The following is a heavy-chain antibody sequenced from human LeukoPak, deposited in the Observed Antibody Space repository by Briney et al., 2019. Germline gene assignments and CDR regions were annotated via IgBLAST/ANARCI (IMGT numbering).Heavy chain of an antibody. Sequence: PGGSLRLSCAASGFTCSSYSMNWVRQPPGKGLEWVSSISSSSSYIYYADSVKGRFTISRHNAKTSLYLQMNSLRAEDTAVYYCARDRRDSSGYYLFDYWGQGTLVTVSS. CDR3: ARDRRDSSGYYLFDY. D-gene: IGHD3-22*01. V-gene: IGHV3-21*01. CDR1: GFTCSSYS. J-gene: IGHJ4*02. CDR2: ISSSSSYI.